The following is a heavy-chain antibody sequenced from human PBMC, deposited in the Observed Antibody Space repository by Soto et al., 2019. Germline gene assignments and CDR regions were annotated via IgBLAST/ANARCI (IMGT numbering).Heavy chain of an antibody. V-gene: IGHV1-2*02. CDR1: GYTFTGYY. Sequence: QVQLVQSGAEVKKPGASVKVSCKASGYTFTGYYMHWVRQAPGQGLEWMGWINPNSGGTNYAQKLQGRVTMTRDTSIITAYMELSRLRSDDTAVYYCARERDSGSYSVDFDYWGQGTLVTVSS. CDR3: ARERDSGSYSVDFDY. D-gene: IGHD1-26*01. CDR2: INPNSGGT. J-gene: IGHJ4*02.